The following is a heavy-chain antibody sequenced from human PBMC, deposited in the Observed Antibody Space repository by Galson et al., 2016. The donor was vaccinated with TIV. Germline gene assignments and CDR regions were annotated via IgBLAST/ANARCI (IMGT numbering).Heavy chain of an antibody. CDR1: GDSVSGNTAA. D-gene: IGHD4-17*01. V-gene: IGHV6-1*01. Sequence: CAISGDSVSGNTAAWNWVRQSPSRGLEWLGRTYYTSKWNTDYAVSVKGRIIIRPDTSMNQVSLQLSSVIPDDTAVYFCARDPRIYGDYLLAYFDLWGQGALVTVSS. CDR3: ARDPRIYGDYLLAYFDL. CDR2: TYYTSKWNT. J-gene: IGHJ4*02.